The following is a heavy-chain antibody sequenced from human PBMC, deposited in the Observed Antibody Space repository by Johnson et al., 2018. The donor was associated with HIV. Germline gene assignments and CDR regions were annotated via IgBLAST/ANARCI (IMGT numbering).Heavy chain of an antibody. CDR1: GFTFRHYA. J-gene: IGHJ3*01. CDR3: VRGRVSMKVVDLRGGGFDF. Sequence: VQLVESGGGVAQPGRSLRLSCAASGFTFRHYAMHWVRQAPGKGLEWVAVTSYDGNNEYYAESVKGRFTISRDNSRNTVFLQMNSLRAEDTAVYYCVRGRVSMKVVDLRGGGFDFWGQGTKVTVSS. CDR2: TSYDGNNE. V-gene: IGHV3-30-3*01. D-gene: IGHD3-22*01.